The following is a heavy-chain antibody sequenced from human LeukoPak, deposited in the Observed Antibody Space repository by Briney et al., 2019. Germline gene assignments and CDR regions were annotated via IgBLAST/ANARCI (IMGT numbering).Heavy chain of an antibody. Sequence: GGSLRLSCAASGFTFSTYAMTWFRQAPGKGLEWVSAVRGSGTATYYGDSVKGRFTISRDNSRNTLYLQMNSLRAEDTAIYYCAKDRTHRRYYDSTGYYNQFDYWGQGALVTVSS. J-gene: IGHJ4*02. V-gene: IGHV3-23*01. CDR3: AKDRTHRRYYDSTGYYNQFDY. CDR1: GFTFSTYA. CDR2: VRGSGTAT. D-gene: IGHD3-22*01.